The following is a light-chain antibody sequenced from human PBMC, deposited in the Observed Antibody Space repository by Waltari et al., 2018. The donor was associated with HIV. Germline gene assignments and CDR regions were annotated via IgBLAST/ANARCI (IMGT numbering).Light chain of an antibody. J-gene: IGKJ2*01. CDR3: QQYNNWPPNT. V-gene: IGKV3-15*01. CDR1: QTVSTK. Sequence: VMTQSPATLSVSPGERVTLSCRASQTVSTKLAWYQQKPVQAPSLLIYGAATRAPGLPARFSGSGSGTEFTLTISNLQSEDSAVYYCQQYNNWPPNTFGQGTKLEIK. CDR2: GAA.